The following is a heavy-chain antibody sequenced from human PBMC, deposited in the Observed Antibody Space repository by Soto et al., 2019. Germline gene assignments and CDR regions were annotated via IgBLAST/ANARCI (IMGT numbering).Heavy chain of an antibody. D-gene: IGHD1-1*01. J-gene: IGHJ4*02. CDR2: IYPADSDT. CDR1: GYTFSTYW. CDR3: PRRRAWNDAFDF. V-gene: IGHV5-51*03. Sequence: EVQLVQSGAEVKKPGESLKISCQGFGYTFSTYWIGWVRKKPGQGLEWMGAIYPADSDTRYTPSFEGHVTFSADKALSTAYLQWNSLMASDTARYCCPRRRAWNDAFDFWGQGVLVTASS.